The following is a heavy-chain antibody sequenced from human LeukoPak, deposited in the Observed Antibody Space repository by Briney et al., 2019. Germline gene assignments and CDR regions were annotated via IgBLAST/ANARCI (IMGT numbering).Heavy chain of an antibody. D-gene: IGHD7-27*01. CDR2: ITVSSTWT. V-gene: IGHV3-23*01. J-gene: IGHJ2*01. CDR1: GFTFGTYG. CDR3: ARELVSLGTGYFDL. Sequence: PGGSLRLSCEASGFTFGTYGMTWVRQAPGKGLEWVSGITVSSTWTYYGYSVRGRFTISRDNSKNTLHLQMNNLTADDTAIYYCARELVSLGTGYFDLWGRGTLVTVSS.